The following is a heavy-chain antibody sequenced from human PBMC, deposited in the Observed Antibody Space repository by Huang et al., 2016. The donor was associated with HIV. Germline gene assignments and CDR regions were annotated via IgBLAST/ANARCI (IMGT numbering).Heavy chain of an antibody. CDR2: IVGNSGDS. V-gene: IGHV3-9*01. J-gene: IGHJ4*02. CDR3: VIMDDYFDY. Sequence: EVQLVESGGGLVQPGWSLRLSCAASVFAFSQYAVHWVRQSPGKGRGWVSGIVGNSGDSAYAASVRGRFVISRDNAKKSLYLKMNGLRFEDTALYFCVIMDDYFDYWGQGVLVGVSS. CDR1: VFAFSQYA. D-gene: IGHD2-8*01.